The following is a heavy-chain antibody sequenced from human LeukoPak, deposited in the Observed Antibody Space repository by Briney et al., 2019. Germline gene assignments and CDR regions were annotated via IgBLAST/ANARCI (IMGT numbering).Heavy chain of an antibody. D-gene: IGHD3-3*01. J-gene: IGHJ4*02. V-gene: IGHV4-38-2*01. CDR2: IYHSGST. Sequence: SETLSLTCAVSGYSISSGYYWGWIRQPPGKGLEWIGSIYHSGSTYYNPSLKNRVTISVDTSKNQFSLKLSSVTAADTAVYYCARHSHHVTYYDFWSGYYTEGFDYWGQGTLVTVSS. CDR3: ARHSHHVTYYDFWSGYYTEGFDY. CDR1: GYSISSGYY.